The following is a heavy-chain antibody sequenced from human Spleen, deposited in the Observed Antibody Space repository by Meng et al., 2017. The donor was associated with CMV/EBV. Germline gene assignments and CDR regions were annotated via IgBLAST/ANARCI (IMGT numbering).Heavy chain of an antibody. J-gene: IGHJ4*02. CDR1: TSYG. D-gene: IGHD3-10*01. V-gene: IGHV1-2*02. CDR2: VNPKSGGT. Sequence: TSYGIYWVRQAPGQGLEWMGWVNPKSGGTNYAQKFQGRVTMPRDMSITTAYMELRRLRSDDTAFYFCARGPYGSGTPEYFDYWGQGTLVTVSS. CDR3: ARGPYGSGTPEYFDY.